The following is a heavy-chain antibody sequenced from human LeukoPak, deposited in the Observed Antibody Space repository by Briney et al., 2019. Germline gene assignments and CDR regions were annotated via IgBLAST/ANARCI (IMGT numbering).Heavy chain of an antibody. V-gene: IGHV4-39*07. CDR3: ARASYSYDINGWVPFDY. CDR2: IYYSGST. J-gene: IGHJ4*02. Sequence: SETLSLTCTVSGGYISSSSYYWGWISQPPGKGLEWIGSIYYSGSTDYNPSLKSRVTISVDTSKNQFSLKLSSVTAADTAVYYCARASYSYDINGWVPFDYWGQGTLVTVSS. D-gene: IGHD3-22*01. CDR1: GGYISSSSYY.